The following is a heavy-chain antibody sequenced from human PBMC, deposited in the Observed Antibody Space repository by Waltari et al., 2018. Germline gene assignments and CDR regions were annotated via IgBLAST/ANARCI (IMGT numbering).Heavy chain of an antibody. V-gene: IGHV1-8*01. Sequence: QVLLVQSGAELKTPGASVKVSCQASGYTFPNSDLNWLRQATGQGLEWVGWMNPKNGNTLYAQKFQGRVTLTRDNSINTAYMELTSLTSDDTGVYYCARGLDSNSWYGAHFWGQGTLVTVAS. CDR1: GYTFPNSD. D-gene: IGHD6-13*01. CDR2: MNPKNGNT. CDR3: ARGLDSNSWYGAHF. J-gene: IGHJ4*02.